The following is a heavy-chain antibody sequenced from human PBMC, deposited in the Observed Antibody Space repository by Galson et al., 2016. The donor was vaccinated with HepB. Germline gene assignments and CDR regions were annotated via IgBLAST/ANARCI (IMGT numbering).Heavy chain of an antibody. D-gene: IGHD6-19*01. CDR3: ARDQGMSSGSWFDP. Sequence: TLSLTCSVSGDSVSSGGCYWNWLRQQPGKGLEWIGYIYYSGSTHYNPSLKSRLIISVDTSKNQFSLRLASVTAADTAMYFCARDQGMSSGSWFDPWGQGTLVTVSS. J-gene: IGHJ5*01. CDR2: IYYSGST. CDR1: GDSVSSGGCY. V-gene: IGHV4-31*03.